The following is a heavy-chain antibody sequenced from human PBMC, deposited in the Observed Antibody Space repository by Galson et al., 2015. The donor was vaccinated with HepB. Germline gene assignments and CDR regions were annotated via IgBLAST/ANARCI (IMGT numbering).Heavy chain of an antibody. D-gene: IGHD3-16*02. Sequence: QSGAEVKKPGESLKISCKASGYSFATNWIGWVRQMPGRGLEWMGIIYPGDSDTRYSPSFQGQVTISADKSISTAYLQWSSLKASDTAMFYCAKPRGNYRYCYFDLWGRGTLVTVSS. V-gene: IGHV5-51*03. CDR2: IYPGDSDT. J-gene: IGHJ2*01. CDR1: GYSFATNW. CDR3: AKPRGNYRYCYFDL.